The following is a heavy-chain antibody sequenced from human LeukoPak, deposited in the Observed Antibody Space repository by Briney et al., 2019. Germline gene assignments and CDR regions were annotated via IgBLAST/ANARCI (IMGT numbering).Heavy chain of an antibody. J-gene: IGHJ4*02. CDR3: ARDPPTELRLLEWLLAFDY. V-gene: IGHV1-18*01. Sequence: GASVKVSCKASGYTFTSYGISWVRQAPGQGLEWMGWISAYNGNTNYAQKLQGRVTMTTDTSTSTAYMELRSLRSDDTAVYYCARDPPTELRLLEWLLAFDYWGQGTLVTVSS. CDR1: GYTFTSYG. D-gene: IGHD3-3*01. CDR2: ISAYNGNT.